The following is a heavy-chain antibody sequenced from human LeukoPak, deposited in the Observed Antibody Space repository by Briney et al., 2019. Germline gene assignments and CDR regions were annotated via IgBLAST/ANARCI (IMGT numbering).Heavy chain of an antibody. CDR2: IYYSGST. Sequence: SETLSLTCTVSGGSISSYYWSWIRQPPGKGLEWIGYIYYSGSTNYNPPLKSRVTISVDTSKNQFSLKLSSVTAADTAVYYCARDLGLYYFDYWGQGTLVTVSS. J-gene: IGHJ4*02. CDR3: ARDLGLYYFDY. V-gene: IGHV4-59*01. D-gene: IGHD7-27*01. CDR1: GGSISSYY.